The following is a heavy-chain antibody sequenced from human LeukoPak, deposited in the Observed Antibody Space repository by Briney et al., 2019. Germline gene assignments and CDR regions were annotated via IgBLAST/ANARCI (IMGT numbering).Heavy chain of an antibody. CDR1: GYTFTGYY. V-gene: IGHV1-2*06. Sequence: ASVKVSCKASGYTFTGYYMNWVRQALGQGLELMGRINPNTGGTNYAQNFQGSVTMTRDTSITTVYMELSRLRSDDTAVYYCARVGDGLNDGFDIWGQGTMVTVSS. J-gene: IGHJ3*02. CDR2: INPNTGGT. CDR3: ARVGDGLNDGFDI. D-gene: IGHD5-24*01.